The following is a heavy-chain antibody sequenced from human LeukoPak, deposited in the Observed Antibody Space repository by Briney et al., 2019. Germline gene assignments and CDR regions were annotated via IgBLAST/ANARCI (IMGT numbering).Heavy chain of an antibody. CDR2: INADGSST. CDR3: VSGAYNIGYDY. V-gene: IGHV3-74*01. Sequence: GGSLRLSCASSGFTFSSYRMHWVRQDPGKGLVWVSRINADGSSTNYADSVKGRFTISRDNAKNTLYLQMNSLRADDTAVYYCVSGAYNIGYDYWGPGTLVTVSS. D-gene: IGHD1-1*01. J-gene: IGHJ4*02. CDR1: GFTFSSYR.